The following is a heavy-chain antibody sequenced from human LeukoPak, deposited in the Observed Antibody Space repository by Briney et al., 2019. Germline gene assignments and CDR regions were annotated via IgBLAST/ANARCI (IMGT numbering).Heavy chain of an antibody. CDR1: GFTFSSYA. D-gene: IGHD1-26*01. J-gene: IGHJ4*02. CDR2: ISYDGSNK. Sequence: GGSLRLTCAASGFTFSSYAMHWVRQAPGKGLEWVAVISYDGSNKYYADSVKGRFTISRDNSKNTLYLQMNSLRAGDTAVYYCFISGSYGVDYWGQGTLVTVSS. V-gene: IGHV3-30-3*01. CDR3: FISGSYGVDY.